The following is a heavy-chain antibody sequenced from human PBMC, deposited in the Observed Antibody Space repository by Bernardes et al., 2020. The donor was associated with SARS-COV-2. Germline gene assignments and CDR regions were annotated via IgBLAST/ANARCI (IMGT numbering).Heavy chain of an antibody. J-gene: IGHJ5*02. D-gene: IGHD3-10*01. CDR2: ISGSGGST. Sequence: GGSLRLSCAASGFTFSSSAMSWVRQAPGKGLEWVSAISGSGGSTYYADSVKGRFTISRDNSKNTLYLQMNSLRAEDTAVYYCAKVPGTGSGHNWFDPWSQGTLVTVSS. CDR3: AKVPGTGSGHNWFDP. CDR1: GFTFSSSA. V-gene: IGHV3-23*01.